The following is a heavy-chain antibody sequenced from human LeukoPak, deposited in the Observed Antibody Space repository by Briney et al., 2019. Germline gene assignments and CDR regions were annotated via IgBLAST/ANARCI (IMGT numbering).Heavy chain of an antibody. Sequence: QPGGSLRLSCAASGFTFSSYAMSWVRQAPGRGLEWVSAISGSGGSTYYADSVKGRFTISRDNSKNTLYLQMNSLRAEDTAVYFCSRVDILTREHWGQGILVTVSS. D-gene: IGHD3-9*01. CDR2: ISGSGGST. CDR3: SRVDILTREH. J-gene: IGHJ1*01. V-gene: IGHV3-23*01. CDR1: GFTFSSYA.